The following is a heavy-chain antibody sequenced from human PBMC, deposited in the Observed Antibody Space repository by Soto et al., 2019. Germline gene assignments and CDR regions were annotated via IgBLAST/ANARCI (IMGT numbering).Heavy chain of an antibody. D-gene: IGHD2-2*01. J-gene: IGHJ3*02. Sequence: ELQLVESGGGLVKPGGSLRLSCAASGFTFSSYSMNWVRQAPGKGLEWVSSISSSSSYIYYADSVKGRFTISRDNAKNSLYLQMNSLRAEDTAVYYCARDRYCSSTSCYFSAFDIWGQGTMVTVSS. V-gene: IGHV3-21*01. CDR3: ARDRYCSSTSCYFSAFDI. CDR1: GFTFSSYS. CDR2: ISSSSSYI.